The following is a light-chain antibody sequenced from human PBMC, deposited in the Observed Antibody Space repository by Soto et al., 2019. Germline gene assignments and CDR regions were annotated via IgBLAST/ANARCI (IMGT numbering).Light chain of an antibody. J-gene: IGKJ5*01. CDR2: DAS. Sequence: DIQMTQSPSSLSASVGDRVTITCQASQDLSNYLNWYQQKIGKAPELLIYDASNLQTGVPSRFSGSGSGTDFTFTISSLHPEDVATYYCQQYGNLPITFGQGNDWRI. CDR3: QQYGNLPIT. CDR1: QDLSNY. V-gene: IGKV1-33*01.